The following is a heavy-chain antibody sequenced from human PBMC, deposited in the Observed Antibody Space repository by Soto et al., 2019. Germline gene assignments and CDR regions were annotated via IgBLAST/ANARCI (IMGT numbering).Heavy chain of an antibody. D-gene: IGHD4-17*01. Sequence: GGSLRLSCTASGFTFGDYAMSWFRQAPGKGLEWVGLIRTKAYGGTTDYAASVKGRVIISRDDSKSTVHLQMNSLKTEDTAVYYCTRDTDHGEYVGDSWGQGALVTVSS. V-gene: IGHV3-49*03. J-gene: IGHJ4*02. CDR1: GFTFGDYA. CDR3: TRDTDHGEYVGDS. CDR2: IRTKAYGGTT.